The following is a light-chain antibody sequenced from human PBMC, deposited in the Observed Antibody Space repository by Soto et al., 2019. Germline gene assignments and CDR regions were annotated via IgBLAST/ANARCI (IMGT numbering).Light chain of an antibody. Sequence: DIQMTQSPSTLSASVGDRVTITCRASQSISTWSAWYQQKPGKAPKLLIYDASSLQSGVPSRFSGGGSGTELTLTISSLQPDDFATYYCQQYDGYPYTFGQGTKLEIK. CDR3: QQYDGYPYT. CDR2: DAS. CDR1: QSISTW. V-gene: IGKV1-5*01. J-gene: IGKJ2*01.